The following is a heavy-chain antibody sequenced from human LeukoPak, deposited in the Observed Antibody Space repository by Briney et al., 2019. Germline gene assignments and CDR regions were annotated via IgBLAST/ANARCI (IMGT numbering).Heavy chain of an antibody. CDR3: ARGRLGSGSQYDAFDL. CDR1: GYTFTSYG. V-gene: IGHV1-2*02. J-gene: IGHJ3*01. D-gene: IGHD3-10*01. CDR2: INPNSGDT. Sequence: ASVKVSCKASGYTFTSYGISWVRQAPGQGLEWMGWINPNSGDTNYAQKFQGRVTMTRDTSISTAYMELSRLRSDDTAVFYCARGRLGSGSQYDAFDLWGQGTMVTVSS.